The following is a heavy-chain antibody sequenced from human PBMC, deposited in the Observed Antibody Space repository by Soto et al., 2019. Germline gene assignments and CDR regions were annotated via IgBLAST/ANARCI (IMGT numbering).Heavy chain of an antibody. CDR3: AKRIHDY. Sequence: PGGSLRLSCAASGFTFGFYAMTWVRRAPGKGLEWVSAISGGGANTYYADSVKGRFTISRDDSKKILYLQINSLRAEDTAIYYCAKRIHDYWGLGTLVTVSS. CDR1: GFTFGFYA. J-gene: IGHJ4*02. D-gene: IGHD2-15*01. V-gene: IGHV3-23*01. CDR2: ISGGGANT.